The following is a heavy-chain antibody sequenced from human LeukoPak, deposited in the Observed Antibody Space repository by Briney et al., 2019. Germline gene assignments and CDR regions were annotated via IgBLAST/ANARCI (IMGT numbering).Heavy chain of an antibody. V-gene: IGHV3-23*01. CDR2: LSGSGITT. D-gene: IGHD6-19*01. J-gene: IGHJ4*01. Sequence: GGSLRLSCAASGFTFSNSAMSWVRQAPGKGLEWVSTLSGSGITTYYADSVKGRFTISRDNSKNTLYLQMNTLRAEDSALHYCAKGIYSSGWSYFDYWGHGTLVTVSS. CDR1: GFTFSNSA. CDR3: AKGIYSSGWSYFDY.